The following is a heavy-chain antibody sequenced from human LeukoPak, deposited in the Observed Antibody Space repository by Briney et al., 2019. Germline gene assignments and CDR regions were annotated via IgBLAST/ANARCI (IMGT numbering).Heavy chain of an antibody. CDR3: ARGVEPLAANTLAY. CDR1: GFTVITND. D-gene: IGHD1-14*01. J-gene: IGHJ4*02. Sequence: GGSLRLSCAASGFTVITNDMTWVRQAPGKGLEWVSVLYSDGNTKYADSVQGRFTISRDNSRNTLYLEMNSLSPDDTAVYYCARGVEPLAANTLAYWGQGTLVTISS. CDR2: LYSDGNT. V-gene: IGHV3-53*01.